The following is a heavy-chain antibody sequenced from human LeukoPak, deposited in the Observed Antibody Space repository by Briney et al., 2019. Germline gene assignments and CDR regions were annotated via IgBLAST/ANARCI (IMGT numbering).Heavy chain of an antibody. D-gene: IGHD1-26*01. V-gene: IGHV4-34*01. CDR2: INHSGST. J-gene: IGHJ4*02. Sequence: SETLSLTCAVYGGSFSGYYWSWIRQPPGKGLEWIGEINHSGSTNYNPSLKSRVTISVDTSKNQFSLKLSSVTAADTAVYYCARGRGVVGATDSDYWGQGTLVTVSS. CDR3: ARGRGVVGATDSDY. CDR1: GGSFSGYY.